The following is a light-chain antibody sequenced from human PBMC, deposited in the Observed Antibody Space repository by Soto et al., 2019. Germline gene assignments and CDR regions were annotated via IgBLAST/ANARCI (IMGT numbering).Light chain of an antibody. Sequence: QSALTQPASVSGSPGQSITISCAGSNSDVGAYNYVSWYQQHPGKAPKLIIFDVSNRPSGVSDRFSASKSGNTASLTISGLQAEDEADYYCSSFTTSTPLVFGGGTKVTVL. V-gene: IGLV2-14*03. J-gene: IGLJ3*02. CDR2: DVS. CDR1: NSDVGAYNY. CDR3: SSFTTSTPLV.